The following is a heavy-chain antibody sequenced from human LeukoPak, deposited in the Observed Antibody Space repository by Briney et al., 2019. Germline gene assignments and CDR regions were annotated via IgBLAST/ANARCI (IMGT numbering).Heavy chain of an antibody. Sequence: PSETLSLTCTVSGGSISSSSYDWGWIRQPPGKGLEWVGSIYYSGSTYYNPSLKSRVTMSVDTSKNQFSLKLSSVTAADTAVYYCAGVSIFGVVKADYWGQGTLVTVSS. CDR3: AGVSIFGVVKADY. CDR2: IYYSGST. CDR1: GGSISSSSYD. D-gene: IGHD3-3*01. J-gene: IGHJ4*02. V-gene: IGHV4-39*01.